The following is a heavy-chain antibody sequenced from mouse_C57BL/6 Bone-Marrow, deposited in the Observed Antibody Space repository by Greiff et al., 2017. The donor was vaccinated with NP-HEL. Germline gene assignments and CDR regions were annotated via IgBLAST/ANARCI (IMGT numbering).Heavy chain of an antibody. CDR1: GYTFTSYW. Sequence: QVQLQQPGAELVKPGASVKMSCKASGYTFTSYWITWVKQRPGQGLEWIGDIYPGSGSTNYNEKFKSKATLTVVTSSSTAYMQLSSLTSEDSAVYYCARSYSNPYYAMDYWGQGTSVTVSS. D-gene: IGHD2-5*01. J-gene: IGHJ4*01. CDR3: ARSYSNPYYAMDY. V-gene: IGHV1-55*01. CDR2: IYPGSGST.